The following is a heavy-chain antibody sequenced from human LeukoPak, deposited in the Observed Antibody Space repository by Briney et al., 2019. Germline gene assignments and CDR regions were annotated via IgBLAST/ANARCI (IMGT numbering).Heavy chain of an antibody. CDR2: IYSGGST. CDR1: GFTFSSYE. CDR3: ARDRERNCSGGSCSERVLAW. D-gene: IGHD2-15*01. V-gene: IGHV3-53*01. Sequence: PGGSLRLSCAASGFTFSSYEMNWVRQAPGKGLEWVSVIYSGGSTYYADSVKGRFTISRDNSKNTLYLQMNSLRAEDTAVYYCARDRERNCSGGSCSERVLAWWGQGTLVTVSS. J-gene: IGHJ4*02.